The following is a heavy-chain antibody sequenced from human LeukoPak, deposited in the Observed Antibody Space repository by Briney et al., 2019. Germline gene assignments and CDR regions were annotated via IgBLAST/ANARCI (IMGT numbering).Heavy chain of an antibody. Sequence: PGGSLRLSCAASGFTFDDYAMNWVRQAPGKGLEWVSGISWNSGIIGYADSVKGRFTISRDNAKNSLYLQMNSLRAEDTAVYYCARAWRFYFDYWGQGTLVTVSS. V-gene: IGHV3-9*01. CDR1: GFTFDDYA. D-gene: IGHD1-1*01. J-gene: IGHJ4*02. CDR2: ISWNSGII. CDR3: ARAWRFYFDY.